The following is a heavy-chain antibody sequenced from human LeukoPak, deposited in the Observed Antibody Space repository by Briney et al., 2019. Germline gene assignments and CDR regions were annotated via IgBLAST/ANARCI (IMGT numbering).Heavy chain of an antibody. CDR2: ISANKGDT. CDR1: GYTFISYG. CDR3: ARADIIVVAGATPVGSAFEY. J-gene: IGHJ4*02. Sequence: ASVKVSCKTSGYTFISYGISWLRQAPGQGIEWMGWISANKGDTEYAQNFQGRLTMTRDTSTSTAYMELKRLKSDDTAVYYCARADIIVVAGATPVGSAFEYWGQGTLITVSS. D-gene: IGHD2-15*01. V-gene: IGHV1-18*01.